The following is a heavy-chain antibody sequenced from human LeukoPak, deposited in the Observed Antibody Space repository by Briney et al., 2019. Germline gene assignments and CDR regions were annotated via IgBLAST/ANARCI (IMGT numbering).Heavy chain of an antibody. D-gene: IGHD1-26*01. CDR1: GFNFNSYG. J-gene: IGHJ6*03. Sequence: ASVKVSCKASGFNFNSYGISWVRQAPGQGLEWMGWINPNSGGTNYAQKFQGRVTMTRDTSISTAYMELSRLRSDDTAVYYCASPSSSSGSYSYYYMDVWGKGTTVTVSS. CDR3: ASPSSSSGSYSYYYMDV. V-gene: IGHV1-2*02. CDR2: INPNSGGT.